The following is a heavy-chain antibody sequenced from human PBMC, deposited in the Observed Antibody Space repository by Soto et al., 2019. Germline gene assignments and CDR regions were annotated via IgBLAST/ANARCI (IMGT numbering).Heavy chain of an antibody. CDR3: ASYYGSGSFYYYYGMDV. CDR2: IYYSGST. CDR1: GGSISSYY. V-gene: IGHV4-59*06. Sequence: SETLSLTCTVSGGSISSYYWSWIRQPPGKGLEWIGYIYYSGSTYYNPSLKSRVTISVDTSKNQFSLKLSSVTAADTAVYYCASYYGSGSFYYYYGMDVWGQGTTVTVSS. J-gene: IGHJ6*02. D-gene: IGHD3-10*01.